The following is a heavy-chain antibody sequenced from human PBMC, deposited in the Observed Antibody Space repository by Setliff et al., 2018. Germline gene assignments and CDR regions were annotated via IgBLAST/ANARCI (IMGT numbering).Heavy chain of an antibody. D-gene: IGHD3-9*01. CDR2: ISGSGGST. V-gene: IGHV3-23*01. CDR3: AKGLLDYDILAGYYRGSEGDYYGMDV. CDR1: GFTFSSYA. J-gene: IGHJ6*02. Sequence: GGSLRLSCAASGFTFSSYAMSWVRQAPGKGLEWVSAISGSGGSTYYADSVKGRFTISRDNSKNTLYLQMNSLRAEDTAVYYCAKGLLDYDILAGYYRGSEGDYYGMDVWGQGTTVTVSS.